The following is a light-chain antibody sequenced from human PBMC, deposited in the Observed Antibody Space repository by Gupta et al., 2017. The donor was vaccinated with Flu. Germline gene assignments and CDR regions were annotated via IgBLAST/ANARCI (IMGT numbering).Light chain of an antibody. V-gene: IGKV1-39*01. CDR3: QQSYSTPLT. CDR2: GAS. J-gene: IGKJ2*01. Sequence: DIQLTQSPPSLSASVGDRVIITCRASQSISNYLNWYQQKPGTAPKLLIYGASNLQVGVPSKFSGSGSGTDFTLTISRLQREDGATYYCQQSYSTPLTFGQGTRVEIK. CDR1: QSISNY.